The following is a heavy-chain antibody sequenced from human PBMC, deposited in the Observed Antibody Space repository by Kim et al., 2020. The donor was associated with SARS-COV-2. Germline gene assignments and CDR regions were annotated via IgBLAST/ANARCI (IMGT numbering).Heavy chain of an antibody. J-gene: IGHJ6*02. CDR3: AKDICSILYCFYYYYGMDV. D-gene: IGHD2-8*02. CDR2: ISYDGSNK. V-gene: IGHV3-30*18. Sequence: GGSLRLSCAASGFTFSSYGMHWVRQAPGKGLEWVAVISYDGSNKYYADSVKGRFTISRDNSKNTLYLQMNSLRAEDTAVYYCAKDICSILYCFYYYYGMDVWGQGTTVTVSS. CDR1: GFTFSSYG.